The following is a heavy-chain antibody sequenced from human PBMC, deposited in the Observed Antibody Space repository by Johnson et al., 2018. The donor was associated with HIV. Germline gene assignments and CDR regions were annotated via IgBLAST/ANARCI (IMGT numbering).Heavy chain of an antibody. V-gene: IGHV3-7*01. J-gene: IGHJ3*02. CDR2: IKQDGSET. CDR1: GFTFSNYA. CDR3: AILAGLDYGDSLDAFDI. Sequence: VQLVESGGGVVQPGRSLRLSCAASGFTFSNYAMHWVRQAPGKGLGWVANIKQDGSETYYVDSVKGRFSISRDNARNSLYLQMNSLRAEDTAVYYCAILAGLDYGDSLDAFDIWGQGTMVTVSS. D-gene: IGHD4-17*01.